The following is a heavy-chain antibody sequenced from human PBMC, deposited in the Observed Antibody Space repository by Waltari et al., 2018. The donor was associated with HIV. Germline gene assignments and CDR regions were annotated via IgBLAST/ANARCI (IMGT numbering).Heavy chain of an antibody. CDR3: ARIYGSGNYFLGYFDY. Sequence: QLQLVQSGGEVKKPGSSVKVSCTASGGTFSSFAISWVRQAPGQGLEWMGLVIPRFHTTNYSQNFQGRLSITADESTDMSFMELSSLRSEDTAVYYCARIYGSGNYFLGYFDYWGQGTLVTVSP. CDR1: GGTFSSFA. D-gene: IGHD3-10*01. CDR2: VIPRFHTT. J-gene: IGHJ4*02. V-gene: IGHV1-69*01.